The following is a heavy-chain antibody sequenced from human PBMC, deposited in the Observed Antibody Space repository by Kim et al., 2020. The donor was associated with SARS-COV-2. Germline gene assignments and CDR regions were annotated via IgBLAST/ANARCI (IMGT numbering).Heavy chain of an antibody. Sequence: SETLSLTCAVYGGSFSGYYWSWIRQPPGKGLEWIGEINHSGSTNYNPSLKSRVTISVDTSKNQFSLKLSSVTAADTAVYYCARGVRYCSSTSCGPRRLDYWGQGTLVTVSS. D-gene: IGHD2-2*01. V-gene: IGHV4-34*01. CDR1: GGSFSGYY. CDR2: INHSGST. J-gene: IGHJ4*02. CDR3: ARGVRYCSSTSCGPRRLDY.